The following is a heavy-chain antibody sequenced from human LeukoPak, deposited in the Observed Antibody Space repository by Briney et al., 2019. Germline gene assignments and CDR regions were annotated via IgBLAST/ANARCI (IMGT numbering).Heavy chain of an antibody. CDR1: GFIFSSYR. CDR2: INSDGSST. J-gene: IGHJ6*04. V-gene: IGHV3-74*01. Sequence: GGSLRLSCAASGFIFSSYRMHWVRQAPGKGLVWVSHINSDGSSTSYADSVKGRFTISRDNAKNTLYLQMNSLRAEDTAVYYCAREFPDYYGSGSKYGMDVWGKGPTVTVSS. CDR3: AREFPDYYGSGSKYGMDV. D-gene: IGHD3-10*01.